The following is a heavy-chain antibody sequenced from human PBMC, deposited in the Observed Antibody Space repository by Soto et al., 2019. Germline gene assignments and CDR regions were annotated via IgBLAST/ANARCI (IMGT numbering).Heavy chain of an antibody. CDR1: GYTFGNYG. CDR3: ARQAYVASQWFDP. J-gene: IGHJ5*02. Sequence: QVQLVQSGAVEEKPGASVKVSCKASGYTFGNYGISWVRQAPGQGLEWMGWINIYNGNTNYAQKFQGRVTMTTDTSTSTAYMELRSLRSADTAVYYCARQAYVASQWFDPWGQGTLVIVSS. D-gene: IGHD3-16*01. CDR2: INIYNGNT. V-gene: IGHV1-18*01.